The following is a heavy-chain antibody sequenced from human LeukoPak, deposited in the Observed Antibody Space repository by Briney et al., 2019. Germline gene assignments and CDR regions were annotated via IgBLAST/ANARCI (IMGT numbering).Heavy chain of an antibody. J-gene: IGHJ4*02. Sequence: SETLSLTCTVSGVSISTSYWSWIRQPPGKGLEWIEYSGNTNHNPSLESRVTISVDTSKNQFFLRLTSVTAADTAVYYCARDRPGTTSLEYWGQGTLVTVSS. V-gene: IGHV4-59*01. D-gene: IGHD1-14*01. CDR2: SGNT. CDR1: GVSISTSY. CDR3: ARDRPGTTSLEY.